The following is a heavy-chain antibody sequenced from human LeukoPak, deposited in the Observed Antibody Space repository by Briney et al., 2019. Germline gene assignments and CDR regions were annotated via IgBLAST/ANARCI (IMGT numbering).Heavy chain of an antibody. D-gene: IGHD5-24*01. CDR3: ARRGDGYNSNYYFDY. Sequence: GGSLRLSCAASGXTFSSYAMHWVRQAPGKGLEYVSAISSNGGSTYYANSVKGRFTISRDNSKNTLYLQMGSLRAEDMAVYYCARRGDGYNSNYYFDYWGQGTLVTVSS. J-gene: IGHJ4*02. V-gene: IGHV3-64*01. CDR1: GXTFSSYA. CDR2: ISSNGGST.